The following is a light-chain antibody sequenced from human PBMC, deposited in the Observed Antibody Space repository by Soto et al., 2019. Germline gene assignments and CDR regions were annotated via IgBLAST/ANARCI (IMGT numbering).Light chain of an antibody. CDR2: GVS. V-gene: IGKV3-20*01. CDR3: QQYANSPIT. CDR1: QPVSSNF. J-gene: IGKJ5*01. Sequence: VLTQSPGTLSLSPGESAALSFRASQPVSSNFLAWYQQKPGQAPRLLIYGVSSRASGIPERFFGSGSGTDFTLTINRMEPEDFAVYYCQQYANSPITFGQGTRLEIK.